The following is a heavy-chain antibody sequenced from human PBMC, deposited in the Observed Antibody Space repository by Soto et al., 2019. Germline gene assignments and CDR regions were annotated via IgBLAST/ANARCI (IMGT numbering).Heavy chain of an antibody. CDR3: AREQYSSGWSDSSFDY. Sequence: QVQLVESGGGVVQPGRSLRLSCAASGFTFSSYGMHWVRQAPGKGLEWVAIIWYDGSNKYYADSVKGRFTISRDNCKNXLHLHMNSLRAEDTAVYYCAREQYSSGWSDSSFDYWGQGTLVTVSS. V-gene: IGHV3-33*01. CDR2: IWYDGSNK. D-gene: IGHD6-19*01. J-gene: IGHJ4*02. CDR1: GFTFSSYG.